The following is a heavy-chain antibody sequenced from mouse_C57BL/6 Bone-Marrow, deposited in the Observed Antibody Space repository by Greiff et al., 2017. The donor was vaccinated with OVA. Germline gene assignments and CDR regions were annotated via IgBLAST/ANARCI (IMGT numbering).Heavy chain of an antibody. J-gene: IGHJ3*01. Sequence: EVKLVESGGGLVKPGGSLKLSCAASGFTFSSYAMSWVRQTPEKRLEWVATISDGGSYTYYPDNVKGRFTISRDNAKNNLYLQMSHLKSEDTAMYYCARGGQLRLFAYWGQGTLVTVSA. CDR1: GFTFSSYA. CDR2: ISDGGSYT. CDR3: ARGGQLRLFAY. V-gene: IGHV5-4*03. D-gene: IGHD3-2*02.